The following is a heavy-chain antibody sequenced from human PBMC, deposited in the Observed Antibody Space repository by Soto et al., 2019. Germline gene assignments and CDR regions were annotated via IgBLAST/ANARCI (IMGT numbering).Heavy chain of an antibody. Sequence: GASVKVSCKASGYTFTSYGISWVRQAPGQGLEWMGWISAYNGNTNYAQKLQGRVTMTTDTSTSTAYMELRSLRSDDTAVYYCARDQEVGSGPHPYYFAYWGQGTLVTVSP. CDR3: ARDQEVGSGPHPYYFAY. J-gene: IGHJ4*02. V-gene: IGHV1-18*01. CDR2: ISAYNGNT. D-gene: IGHD6-25*01. CDR1: GYTFTSYG.